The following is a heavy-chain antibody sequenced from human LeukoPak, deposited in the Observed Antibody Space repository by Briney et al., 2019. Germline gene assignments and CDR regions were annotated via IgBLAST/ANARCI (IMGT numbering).Heavy chain of an antibody. V-gene: IGHV4-59*01. J-gene: IGHJ4*02. CDR3: ARESRYYDSSGYYRTFDY. Sequence: SETLSLTCTASGGSISSYYWSWIRQPPGKGLEWIGYIYYSGSTNYNPSLKSRVTISVDTSKNQFSLKLSSVTAADTAVYYCARESRYYDSSGYYRTFDYWGQGTLVTVSS. CDR1: GGSISSYY. D-gene: IGHD3-22*01. CDR2: IYYSGST.